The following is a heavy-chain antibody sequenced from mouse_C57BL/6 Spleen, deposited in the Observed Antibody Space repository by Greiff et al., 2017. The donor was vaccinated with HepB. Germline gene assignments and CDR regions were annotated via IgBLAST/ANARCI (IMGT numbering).Heavy chain of an antibody. J-gene: IGHJ2*01. CDR3: TRLGDYHFDY. V-gene: IGHV1-15*01. CDR2: IDPETGGT. CDR1: GYTFTDYE. D-gene: IGHD2-4*01. Sequence: VKVVESGAELVRPGASVTLSCKASGYTFTDYEMHWVKQTPVHGLEWIGAIDPETGGTAYNQKFKGKAILTADKSSSTAYMELRSLTSEDSAVYYCTRLGDYHFDYWGQGTTLTVSS.